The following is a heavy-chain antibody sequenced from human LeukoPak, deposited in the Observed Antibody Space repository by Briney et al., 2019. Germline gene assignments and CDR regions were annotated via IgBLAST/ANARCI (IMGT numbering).Heavy chain of an antibody. D-gene: IGHD6-19*01. Sequence: GGSLSLSCAASGFTFSIYCMSWVRQAPGKGLEWVASIHQPGNEKYFVDSVRGRFTISRDNAKNPLYLQMSTLTAEDTAVYYGATLSGHPIENGGWGHGATVTASS. CDR3: ATLSGHPIENGG. CDR1: GFTFSIYC. CDR2: IHQPGNEK. J-gene: IGHJ6*01. V-gene: IGHV3-7*01.